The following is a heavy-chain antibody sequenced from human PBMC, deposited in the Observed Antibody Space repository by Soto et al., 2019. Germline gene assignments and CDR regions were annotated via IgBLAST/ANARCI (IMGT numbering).Heavy chain of an antibody. CDR1: GFSLTTSGVG. V-gene: IGHV2-5*02. CDR2: IYLDDDK. D-gene: IGHD3-3*01. Sequence: QITLNESGPTVVRPTEPLTLTCRFSGFSLTTSGVGVGWIRQSPGKAPEWLALIYLDDDKRYSASLKRSLTVTKDPSKNQVVLTVSDLYPTDTATYYCAHRVLRTVFGLVTTTAIYFDFWGQGTPVAVSS. CDR3: AHRVLRTVFGLVTTTAIYFDF. J-gene: IGHJ4*02.